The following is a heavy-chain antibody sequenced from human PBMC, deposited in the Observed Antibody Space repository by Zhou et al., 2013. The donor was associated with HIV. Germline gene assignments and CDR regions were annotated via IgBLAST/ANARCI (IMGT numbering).Heavy chain of an antibody. Sequence: QVHLVQSGPEVKKPGASVKVSCKASGYTFISYGISWVRQAPGQGLEWMGWISGYKGNTYYAQNLQERVTMTTDTSTSTAYMELRRLTSDDTAVYYCARADGDEEVKIVVALPDYWGQGHPGHRLL. CDR3: ARADGDEEVKIVVALPDY. D-gene: IGHD2-21*01. V-gene: IGHV1-18*01. J-gene: IGHJ4*02. CDR1: GYTFISYG. CDR2: ISGYKGNT.